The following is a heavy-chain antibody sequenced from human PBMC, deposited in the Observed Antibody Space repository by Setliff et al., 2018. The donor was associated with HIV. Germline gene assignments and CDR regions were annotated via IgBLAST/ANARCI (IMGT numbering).Heavy chain of an antibody. Sequence: SETLSLTCTVSGGSINSHYWSWIRQPPGQGLEWIGDISFRGSTNYNSSLKSRATISLDTYQHHFSLKLSSLTPADTAMYYCARTLSPYYMDVWGNGNTVTVSS. CDR3: ARTLSPYYMDV. CDR2: ISFRGST. CDR1: GGSINSHY. J-gene: IGHJ6*03. V-gene: IGHV4-59*11.